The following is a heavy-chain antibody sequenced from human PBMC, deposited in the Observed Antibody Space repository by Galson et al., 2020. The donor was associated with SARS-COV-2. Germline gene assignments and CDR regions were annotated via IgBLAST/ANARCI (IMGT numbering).Heavy chain of an antibody. V-gene: IGHV3-30*18. Sequence: GGSLRLYCVASGFTFSDYGMHRVRQAPGKGPGWVAMMSYDGTNKVYIDSVEGRFTIPRDNSEDTLYLRMSSLRPEDSVVYYCAKAEFSSSRDAFDVWGQGTMVTVSS. CDR3: AKAEFSSSRDAFDV. D-gene: IGHD6-6*01. CDR1: GFTFSDYG. CDR2: MSYDGTNK. J-gene: IGHJ3*01.